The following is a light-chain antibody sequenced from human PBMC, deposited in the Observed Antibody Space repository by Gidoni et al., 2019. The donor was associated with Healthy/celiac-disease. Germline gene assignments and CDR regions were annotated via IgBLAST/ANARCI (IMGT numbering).Light chain of an antibody. J-gene: IGLJ1*01. CDR1: SSAVGGYNY. CDR3: SSYTSSSTLEV. Sequence: QSALTQPASVSGSPGQSITISCTVTSSAVGGYNYVSWYQQHPGTAPKLMIYEVSNRPSGVANRFSGSKSGNTASLTISGLQAEDEADYYCSSYTSSSTLEVFGTGTKVTVL. V-gene: IGLV2-14*01. CDR2: EVS.